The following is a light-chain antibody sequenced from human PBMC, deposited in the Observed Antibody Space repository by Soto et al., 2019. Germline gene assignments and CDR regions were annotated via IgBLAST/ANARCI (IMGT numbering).Light chain of an antibody. J-gene: IGLJ1*01. Sequence: ALTQPASVSGSPGLSITISCTGSSNDIGAYKYISWYQQYPGKAPKLIIFEVSNRPSGVSNRFSGSKSGNTASLTIAGLQAEDEADYHCSSYTTGSTLYVFGGGTKVTVL. CDR1: SNDIGAYKY. CDR2: EVS. CDR3: SSYTTGSTLYV. V-gene: IGLV2-14*01.